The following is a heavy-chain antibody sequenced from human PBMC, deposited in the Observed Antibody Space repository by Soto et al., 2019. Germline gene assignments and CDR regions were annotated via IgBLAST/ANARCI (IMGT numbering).Heavy chain of an antibody. CDR3: AKVIGYGDYFDAWFDY. CDR1: GFTVSSTY. CDR2: ISSSSSYI. J-gene: IGHJ4*02. V-gene: IGHV3-21*01. Sequence: GGSLRLSCAASGFTVSSTYMTWFRQAPGRGLEWVSSISSSSSYIYYADSVKGRFTISRDNAKNSLYLQMNSLRAEDTAVYYCAKVIGYGDYFDAWFDYWGQGTLVTVSS. D-gene: IGHD4-17*01.